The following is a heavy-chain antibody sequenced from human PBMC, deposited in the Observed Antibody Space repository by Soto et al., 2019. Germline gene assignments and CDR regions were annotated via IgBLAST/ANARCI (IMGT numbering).Heavy chain of an antibody. J-gene: IGHJ5*02. CDR3: ATIHRSSTSRGSDFDP. CDR1: DYYFTGYN. V-gene: IGHV1-2*02. D-gene: IGHD6-13*01. CDR2: INPNSGVT. Sequence: QVQLVQSGAEVKKPGASVKVSCKAYDYYFTGYNIHWVRQAPGQGLEWMGWINPNSGVTTYAQKFQGRVTLPRDTSISTAYLEVRRLRSDDTAVYYCATIHRSSTSRGSDFDPWGQGTQVTVSS.